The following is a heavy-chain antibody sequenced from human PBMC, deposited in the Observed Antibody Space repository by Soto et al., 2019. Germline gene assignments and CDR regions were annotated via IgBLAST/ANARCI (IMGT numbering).Heavy chain of an antibody. D-gene: IGHD2-21*02. CDR3: TTSCGGDCYSVAEYFQH. V-gene: IGHV3-15*01. CDR2: IKSKTDGGTT. Sequence: GSLRLSCAASVFTFSNAWMSWVRQAPGKGLEWVGRIKSKTDGGTTDYAAPVKGRFTISRDDSKNTLYLQMNSLKTEDTAVYYCTTSCGGDCYSVAEYFQHWGQGTLVTVS. J-gene: IGHJ1*01. CDR1: VFTFSNAW.